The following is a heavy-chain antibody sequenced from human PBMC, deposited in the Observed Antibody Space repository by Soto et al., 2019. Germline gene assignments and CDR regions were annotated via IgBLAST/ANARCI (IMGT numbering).Heavy chain of an antibody. CDR3: ARGGPTIFGVVITDPFGFDY. CDR1: GGTFSSYA. J-gene: IGHJ4*02. V-gene: IGHV1-69*13. Sequence: SVKVSCKASGGTFSSYAISWVRQAPGQGLEWMGGIIPIFGTANYAQKFQGRVTITADESTSTAYMELSSLRSEDTAVYYCARGGPTIFGVVITDPFGFDYWGQGNLVTVSS. CDR2: IIPIFGTA. D-gene: IGHD3-3*01.